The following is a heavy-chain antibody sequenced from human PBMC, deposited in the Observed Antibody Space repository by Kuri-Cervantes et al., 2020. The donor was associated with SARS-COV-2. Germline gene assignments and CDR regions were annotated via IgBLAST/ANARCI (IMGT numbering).Heavy chain of an antibody. CDR2: IYYSGST. CDR1: GGTISSSSYY. Sequence: SETLSLTCTVSGGTISSSSYYWGWIRQPPGKGLEWIGSIYYSGSTYYNPSINSRVTISVDTSKNQFPLKLSSVTDADTAVYYCARVSYYYDSSGYYGGNWFDPWGQGTLVTVSS. D-gene: IGHD3-22*01. J-gene: IGHJ5*02. CDR3: ARVSYYYDSSGYYGGNWFDP. V-gene: IGHV4-39*06.